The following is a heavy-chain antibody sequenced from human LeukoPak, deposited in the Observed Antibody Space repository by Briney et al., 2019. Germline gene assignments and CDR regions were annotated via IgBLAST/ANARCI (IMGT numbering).Heavy chain of an antibody. CDR2: INPNSGGT. Sequence: WASVKVSCKASGYTFTGYYMHWVRQAPGQGLEWMGWINPNSGGTNYAQKFQGRVTITRNTSFSTAYMELTSLRSEDTAVYYCARIPPGGSSPPDYWGQGTLVTVSS. CDR3: ARIPPGGSSPPDY. V-gene: IGHV1-2*02. J-gene: IGHJ4*02. CDR1: GYTFTGYY. D-gene: IGHD2-2*01.